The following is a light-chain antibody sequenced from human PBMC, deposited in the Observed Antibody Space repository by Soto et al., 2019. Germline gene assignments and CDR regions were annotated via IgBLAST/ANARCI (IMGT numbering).Light chain of an antibody. J-gene: IGKJ1*01. Sequence: EIVLTQSPATLSVSPGERATLSCRASQSVSSNLAWYQQKPGQAPRPLIYDASTRAAVIPARFSGSGSGTEFTLTISSLQSEDFAVYYCQQYNNWPRTFGQGTKVDIK. V-gene: IGKV3-15*01. CDR2: DAS. CDR1: QSVSSN. CDR3: QQYNNWPRT.